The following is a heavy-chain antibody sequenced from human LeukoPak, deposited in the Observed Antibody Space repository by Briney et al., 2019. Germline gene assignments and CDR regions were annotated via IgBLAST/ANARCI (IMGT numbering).Heavy chain of an antibody. CDR2: ILYDGTMQ. Sequence: GGSLRLSCAASGFTFSSYWMTWVRQAPGKGLEWVAVILYDGTMQYYADSLKGRFTISRDNSQNTLYLQMRSLRVEDTAVYFCARDPRGPTGYDSSGRDTFDYWGQGTLVTVSS. V-gene: IGHV3-30*03. D-gene: IGHD3-22*01. CDR3: ARDPRGPTGYDSSGRDTFDY. J-gene: IGHJ4*02. CDR1: GFTFSSYW.